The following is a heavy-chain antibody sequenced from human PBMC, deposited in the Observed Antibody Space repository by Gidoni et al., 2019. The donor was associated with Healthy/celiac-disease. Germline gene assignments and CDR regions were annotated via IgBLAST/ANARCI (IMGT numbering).Heavy chain of an antibody. CDR1: GFTFSSYS. V-gene: IGHV3-48*01. CDR2: ISSSSSTI. CDR3: ARGSSHCSGGSCYSHFDY. Sequence: EVQLVESGGGLVQPGGSLRLSCAASGFTFSSYSMNWVRQAPGKGLEWVSYISSSSSTIYYADSVKGRFTISRDNAKNSLYLQMNSLRAEDTAVYYCARGSSHCSGGSCYSHFDYWGQGTLVTVSS. D-gene: IGHD2-15*01. J-gene: IGHJ4*02.